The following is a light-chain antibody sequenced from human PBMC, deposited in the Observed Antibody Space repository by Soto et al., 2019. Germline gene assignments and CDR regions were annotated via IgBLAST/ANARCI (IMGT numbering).Light chain of an antibody. V-gene: IGKV1-33*01. Sequence: DIQMTQSPSSLSASVGDRVTITCQASQDISNYLNWYQQKPGKAPKLLIYDASNLETGVPSRFSGSGSGREFTFTISSLQPEDIATYYCQQDDNRPLTFGGGTKVEIK. CDR3: QQDDNRPLT. CDR1: QDISNY. CDR2: DAS. J-gene: IGKJ4*01.